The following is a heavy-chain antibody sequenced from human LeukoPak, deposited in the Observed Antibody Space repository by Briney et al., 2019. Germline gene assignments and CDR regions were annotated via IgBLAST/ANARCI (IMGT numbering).Heavy chain of an antibody. CDR1: GGSISSYY. J-gene: IGHJ4*02. D-gene: IGHD3-22*01. Sequence: PSETLSLTCTVPGGSISSYYWSWIRQPAGKGLEWIGRIYTSGSTNYNPSLKSRVTMSVDTSKNQFSLKLSSVTAADTAVYYCARENDAMIVVVSYFDYWGQGTLVTVSS. CDR2: IYTSGST. V-gene: IGHV4-4*07. CDR3: ARENDAMIVVVSYFDY.